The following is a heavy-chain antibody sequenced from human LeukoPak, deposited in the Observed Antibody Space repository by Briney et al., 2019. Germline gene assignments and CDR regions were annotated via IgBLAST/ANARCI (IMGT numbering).Heavy chain of an antibody. V-gene: IGHV3-23*01. CDR3: AKDLDEVVVAAFDY. D-gene: IGHD2-15*01. CDR1: GFTFSSYT. J-gene: IGHJ4*02. Sequence: GGSLRLSCATSGFTFSSYTMSWVRQAPGKGLEWVSAISGSGGSTYYADSVKGRFTISRDNSKNTLYLQMNSLRAEDTAVYYCAKDLDEVVVAAFDYWGQGTLVTVSS. CDR2: ISGSGGST.